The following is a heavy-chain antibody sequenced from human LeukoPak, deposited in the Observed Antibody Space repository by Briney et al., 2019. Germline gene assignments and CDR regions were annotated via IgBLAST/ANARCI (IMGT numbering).Heavy chain of an antibody. Sequence: KRSETLSLTCAVYGGSFSGYYWSWIRQPPGKGLEWIGEINHSGSTNYNPSLKSRVTISVDTSKNQFSLKLSSVTAADTAVYYCAREAFSSGYYDDYWGQGTLVTVSS. CDR2: INHSGST. D-gene: IGHD3-22*01. J-gene: IGHJ4*02. CDR3: AREAFSSGYYDDY. CDR1: GGSFSGYY. V-gene: IGHV4-34*01.